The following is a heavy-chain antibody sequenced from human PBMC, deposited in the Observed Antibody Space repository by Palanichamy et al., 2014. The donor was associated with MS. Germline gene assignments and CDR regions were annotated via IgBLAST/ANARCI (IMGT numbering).Heavy chain of an antibody. J-gene: IGHJ4*02. CDR2: ISWNSGSI. CDR3: AKGQLVRPYYFDY. V-gene: IGHV3-9*01. CDR1: GFTFDDYA. Sequence: EVQLVESGGGLVQPGRSLRLSCAASGFTFDDYAVHWVRQAPGKGLEWVSGISWNSGSIGYADSVKGRFTISRDNAKNSLYLQMNSLRAEDTALYYCAKGQLVRPYYFDYWGQGTLVTVSS. D-gene: IGHD6-6*01.